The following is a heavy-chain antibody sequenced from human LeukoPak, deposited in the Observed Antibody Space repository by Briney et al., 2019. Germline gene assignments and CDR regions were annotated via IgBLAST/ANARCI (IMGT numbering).Heavy chain of an antibody. J-gene: IGHJ4*02. Sequence: SETLSLTCAVYGGSISSYYWSWIRQPPGKGLEWIGYIYYSGSTNYNPSLKSRVTISVDTSKNQFSLKLSSVTAADTAVYYCARVWPYYFDYWGQGTLVTVSS. CDR2: IYYSGST. CDR3: ARVWPYYFDY. V-gene: IGHV4-59*01. CDR1: GGSISSYY.